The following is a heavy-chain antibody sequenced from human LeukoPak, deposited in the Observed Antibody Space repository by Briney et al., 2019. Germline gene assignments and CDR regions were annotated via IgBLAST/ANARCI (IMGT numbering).Heavy chain of an antibody. CDR3: ARVAAGSSRDY. J-gene: IGHJ4*02. V-gene: IGHV3-7*01. CDR2: IKQDGSEK. CDR1: GFTFSSYW. Sequence: GGSLRLSCAASGFTFSSYWMSWGRQAPGKGGEWVANIKQDGSEKYYVDSVKGRFTISRGIAKNSLYLQMNSLRAEDTAVYYCARVAAGSSRDYWGQGTLVTVSS.